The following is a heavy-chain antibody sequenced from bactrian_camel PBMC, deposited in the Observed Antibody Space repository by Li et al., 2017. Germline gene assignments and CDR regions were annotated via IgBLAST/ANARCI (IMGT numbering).Heavy chain of an antibody. CDR2: LYTGGGAT. Sequence: HVQLVESGGGSVQAGGSLRLSCAASGYTYNRNCMAWFRQAPEKEREAVATLYTGGGATYYAASVNGRFTISHDNNNDDYTLYLRMNDLKPEDTAEYYCAADAVNLQMARWDTYWDQGTQVTV. J-gene: IGHJ4*01. V-gene: IGHV3S1*01. D-gene: IGHD3*01. CDR1: GYTYNRNC. CDR3: AADAVNLQMARWDTY.